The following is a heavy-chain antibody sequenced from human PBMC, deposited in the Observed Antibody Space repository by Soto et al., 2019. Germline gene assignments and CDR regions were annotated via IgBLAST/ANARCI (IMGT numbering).Heavy chain of an antibody. CDR2: ISSSSSYI. V-gene: IGHV3-21*01. CDR1: GGSFSGYY. Sequence: ETLSLTCAVYGGSFSGYYWSWIRQAPGKGLEWVSSISSSSSYIYYADSVKGRFTISRDNAKNSLYLQMNSLRAEDTAVYYCARVRDSYYYYGMDVWGQGTTVTVSS. CDR3: ARVRDSYYYYGMDV. J-gene: IGHJ6*02.